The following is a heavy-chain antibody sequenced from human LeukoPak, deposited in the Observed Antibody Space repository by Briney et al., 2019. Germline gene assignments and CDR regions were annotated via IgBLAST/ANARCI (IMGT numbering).Heavy chain of an antibody. V-gene: IGHV5-51*01. CDR1: GYSFTGNC. CDR2: IFPADSDT. J-gene: IGHJ4*02. Sequence: GESLKTSCKAFGYSFTGNCIGWGRQLPGKGLEWMVIIFPADSDTRYSPSFQGQVSISADKSISTAYLQWSSLKASDTASYYCARQGPSDYWGQGTLVTVSS. CDR3: ARQGPSDY.